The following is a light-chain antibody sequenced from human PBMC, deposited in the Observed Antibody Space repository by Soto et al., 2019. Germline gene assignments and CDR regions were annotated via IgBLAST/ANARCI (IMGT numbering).Light chain of an antibody. V-gene: IGLV1-47*01. Sequence: QSVLTQPPSASGTPGQRVTISCSGSSSNIGSNYVYWYQQLPGTAPKLLIYRKKQRPSGVPDRFYGSKSGTSASLAIRGLRSEDEADYYCAAWDDSLSGYYVFGPGTQLTVL. CDR2: RKK. CDR1: SSNIGSNY. CDR3: AAWDDSLSGYYV. J-gene: IGLJ1*01.